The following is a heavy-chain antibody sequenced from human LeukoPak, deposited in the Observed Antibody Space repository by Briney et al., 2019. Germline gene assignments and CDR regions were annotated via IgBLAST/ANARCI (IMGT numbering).Heavy chain of an antibody. CDR2: IYYSGST. D-gene: IGHD3-10*01. Sequence: SETLSLACTVSGGSISSYYWSWIRQPPGKGLEWIGYIYYSGSTNYNPSLKSRVTISVDTSKNQFSLKLSSVTAADTAVYYCARVFTMVRGAEFDPWGQGTLVPVSS. V-gene: IGHV4-59*01. J-gene: IGHJ5*02. CDR1: GGSISSYY. CDR3: ARVFTMVRGAEFDP.